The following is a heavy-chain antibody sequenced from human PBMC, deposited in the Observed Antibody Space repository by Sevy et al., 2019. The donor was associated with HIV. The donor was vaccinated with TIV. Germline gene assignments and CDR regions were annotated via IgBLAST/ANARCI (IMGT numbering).Heavy chain of an antibody. CDR2: IYPGYSDT. CDR3: ARFRGSGSSNWFDP. V-gene: IGHV5-51*01. D-gene: IGHD3-10*01. Sequence: GESLKISCKGSGYTFTNYWIGWVRQMPGKGLEWMGIIYPGYSDTRYSPSFQGQVTISADKSINTAYLQWSSLKASDTAMYYCARFRGSGSSNWFDPWGQGTLVTVSS. CDR1: GYTFTNYW. J-gene: IGHJ5*02.